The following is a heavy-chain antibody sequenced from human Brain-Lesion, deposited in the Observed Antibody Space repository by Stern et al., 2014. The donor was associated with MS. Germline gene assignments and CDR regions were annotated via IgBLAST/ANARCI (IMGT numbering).Heavy chain of an antibody. CDR1: GYTFSSYD. J-gene: IGHJ4*02. V-gene: IGHV1-8*01. CDR2: MNPYSGNT. CDR3: ARAVRNQLLSEY. D-gene: IGHD2-2*01. Sequence: VQLLESGAEVKKPGASVKVSCKASGYTFSSYDTTWVRQASGHGLEWMGWMNPYSGNTGYAQKFKGRVSMTSDPSISTVYMELTSLTSDDTAVYFCARAVRNQLLSEYWGQGTLVTVSS.